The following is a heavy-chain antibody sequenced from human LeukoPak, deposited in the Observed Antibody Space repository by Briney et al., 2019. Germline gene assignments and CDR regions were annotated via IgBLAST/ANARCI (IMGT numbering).Heavy chain of an antibody. CDR2: TKNKANSYTT. D-gene: IGHD2-2*01. Sequence: PGGSLRLSCAAYGFTFGDHYMDWVRQAPGKGLKWVSRTKNKANSYTTQYGASVKGRFTVSRDDSKNSLSLQMNNLETEDTAVYYCARDASASLDYWGQGTLVTVS. V-gene: IGHV3-72*01. CDR1: GFTFGDHY. CDR3: ARDASASLDY. J-gene: IGHJ4*02.